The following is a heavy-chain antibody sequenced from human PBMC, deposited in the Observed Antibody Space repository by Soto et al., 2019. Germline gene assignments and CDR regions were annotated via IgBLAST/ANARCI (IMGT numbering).Heavy chain of an antibody. J-gene: IGHJ4*02. CDR3: ARDSIAAAGPGIDY. CDR2: ISYDGSNN. CDR1: GFTFSSYA. Sequence: QVQLVESGGGVVQPGRSLRLSCAASGFTFSSYAMHWVRQAPGRGWGWVAVISYDGSNNYYADSVKGRFTISRDNSKNTLYLQMNSLRAEDTAVYYCARDSIAAAGPGIDYWGQGTLVTVSS. D-gene: IGHD6-13*01. V-gene: IGHV3-30-3*01.